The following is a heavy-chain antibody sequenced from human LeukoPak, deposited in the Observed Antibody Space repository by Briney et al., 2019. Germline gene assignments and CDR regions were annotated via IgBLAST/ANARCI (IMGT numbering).Heavy chain of an antibody. Sequence: SETLSLTCTVSGGSISSYYWSWIRQPAGKGLEWIGHMYTTGSTNYNPSLKSRVTMAVDTSKNQISLKMSSVTAADTAVYYCARDLGAGHVDYWGQGTLVTVSS. J-gene: IGHJ4*02. CDR1: GGSISSYY. CDR2: MYTTGST. D-gene: IGHD1-26*01. CDR3: ARDLGAGHVDY. V-gene: IGHV4-4*07.